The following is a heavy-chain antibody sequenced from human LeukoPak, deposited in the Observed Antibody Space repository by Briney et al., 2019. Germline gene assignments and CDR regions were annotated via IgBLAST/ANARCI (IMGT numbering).Heavy chain of an antibody. D-gene: IGHD3-22*01. J-gene: IGHJ3*02. CDR1: GFTFSDYY. Sequence: GGSLRLSCAASGFTFSDYYMSWIRQAPGKGLEWVSYISSSSSTIYYADSVKGRFTISRDNAKNSLYLQMNSLRAEDTAVYYCARDLTPNYYDSSGYLNDAFDIWGQGTMVTVSS. CDR2: ISSSSSTI. CDR3: ARDLTPNYYDSSGYLNDAFDI. V-gene: IGHV3-11*04.